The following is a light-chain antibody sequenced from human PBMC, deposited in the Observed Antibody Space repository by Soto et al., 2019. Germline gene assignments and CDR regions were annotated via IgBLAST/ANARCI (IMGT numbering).Light chain of an antibody. J-gene: IGKJ5*01. CDR2: AAS. CDR1: QSISSY. Sequence: DIQMTQSPSSLSASVGDRVTITCRASQSISSYLNWYQQKPGKAPKLLIYAASSLQSGVPSRLSGSGSGTDFTLTISRLEPEDCAVYYCQQFGSSLIAFGQGTRLEIK. CDR3: QQFGSSLIA. V-gene: IGKV1-39*01.